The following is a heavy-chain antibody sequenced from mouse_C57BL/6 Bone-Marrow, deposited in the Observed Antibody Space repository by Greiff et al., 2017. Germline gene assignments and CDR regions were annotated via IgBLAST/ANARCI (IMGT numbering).Heavy chain of an antibody. CDR2: IDPENGDT. CDR1: GFNIKDDH. J-gene: IGHJ3*01. V-gene: IGHV14-4*01. Sequence: VQLQQSGAELVRPGASVKLSCTASGFNIKDDHMHWVKPRPEQGLEWVGWIDPENGDTEYASKFQGKATITADTSSNTAYLQLSSLTSEDTAVYYCTTVVPAYWGQGTLVTVSA. D-gene: IGHD1-1*01. CDR3: TTVVPAY.